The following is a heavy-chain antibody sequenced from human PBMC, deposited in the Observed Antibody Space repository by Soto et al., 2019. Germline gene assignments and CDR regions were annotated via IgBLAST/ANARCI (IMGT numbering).Heavy chain of an antibody. J-gene: IGHJ6*03. CDR2: MNPNSGNT. CDR1: GYTFTSYV. CDR3: ARAMRGRGAAGLYYYYYMDV. D-gene: IGHD6-13*01. Sequence: ASVKVSFKASGYTFTSYVINWVRQATGQGLEWMGWMNPNSGNTGYAQKFQGRVTMTRNTSISTAYMELSSLRSEDTAVYYCARAMRGRGAAGLYYYYYMDVWGKGTTVTVSS. V-gene: IGHV1-8*01.